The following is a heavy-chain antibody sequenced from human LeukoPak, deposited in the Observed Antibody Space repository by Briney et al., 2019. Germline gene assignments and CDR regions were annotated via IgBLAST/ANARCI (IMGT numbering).Heavy chain of an antibody. CDR3: ARDHHVDPAMVVVGGLDY. D-gene: IGHD5-18*01. CDR1: GGTFSSYA. Sequence: GASVKVSCKASGGTFSSYAISWVRQAPGQGLEWMGRIIPIFGMANYAQKFQGRVTITADKSTSTAYMELSSLRSEDTAVYYCARDHHVDPAMVVVGGLDYWGQGTLVTVSS. V-gene: IGHV1-69*04. CDR2: IIPIFGMA. J-gene: IGHJ4*02.